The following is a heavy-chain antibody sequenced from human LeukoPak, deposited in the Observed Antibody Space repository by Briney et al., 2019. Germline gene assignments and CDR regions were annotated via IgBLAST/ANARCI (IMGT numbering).Heavy chain of an antibody. CDR1: WFSLSTSAAG. Sequence: SGPTLVNPTQTHTLTCTFSWFSLSTSAAGVCWICQPPGKALAILALIYWNDDKSYSLSLKSRLTITKDTSKNQVVITMTNMDSVDTATYYCAHRQSGALDIWGQGTMVTVSS. CDR3: AHRQSGALDI. J-gene: IGHJ3*02. CDR2: IYWNDDK. V-gene: IGHV2-5*01.